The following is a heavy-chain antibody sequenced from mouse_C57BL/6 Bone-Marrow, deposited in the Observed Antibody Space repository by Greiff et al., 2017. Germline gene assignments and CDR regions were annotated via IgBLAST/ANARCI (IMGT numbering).Heavy chain of an antibody. CDR3: ARPRYYAMDY. CDR2: INPNNGGT. V-gene: IGHV1-26*01. CDR1: GYTFTDYY. Sequence: VQLQQSGPELVKPGASVKISCKASGYTFTDYYMNWVKQSHGKSLEWIGDINPNNGGTSYNQKFKGKATLTVDKSSSTAYMELRSLTSEDSAVYYCARPRYYAMDYWGQGTSVTVSS. J-gene: IGHJ4*01.